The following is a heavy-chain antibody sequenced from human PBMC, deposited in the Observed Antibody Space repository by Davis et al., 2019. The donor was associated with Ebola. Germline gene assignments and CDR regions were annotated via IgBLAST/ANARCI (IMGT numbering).Heavy chain of an antibody. Sequence: GGSLRLSCAASGFTFSSYAMAWVRQAPGKGLAWVSVIGGGGGAIHHADSVKGRFTISRDNAKNSLYLQMNSLRAEDTAVYYCARHKYSYGSFYWGQGILVTVSS. J-gene: IGHJ4*02. CDR1: GFTFSSYA. D-gene: IGHD5-18*01. CDR3: ARHKYSYGSFY. V-gene: IGHV3-23*01. CDR2: IGGGGGAI.